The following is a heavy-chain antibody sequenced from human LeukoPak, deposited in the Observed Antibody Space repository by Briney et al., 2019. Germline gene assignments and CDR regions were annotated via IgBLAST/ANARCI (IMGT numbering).Heavy chain of an antibody. J-gene: IGHJ4*02. D-gene: IGHD3-10*01. CDR2: ITANGGRT. Sequence: PGGSLRLSCAASGFTFSSNAMTWVRQAPGKGLEWVSIITANGGRTYYADSAKGRFTISRDNSKNTLSLQMNSLRADDTAVYYCAKDAVAPGSGGDYFDYWGQGTLVTVSS. CDR3: AKDAVAPGSGGDYFDY. CDR1: GFTFSSNA. V-gene: IGHV3-23*01.